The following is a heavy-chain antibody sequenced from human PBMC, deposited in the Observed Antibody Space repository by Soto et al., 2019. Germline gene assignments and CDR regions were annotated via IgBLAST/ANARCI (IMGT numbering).Heavy chain of an antibody. V-gene: IGHV3-7*01. J-gene: IGHJ4*02. CDR1: GFTFSSYW. CDR3: ARDESYDILTGYYTPQRFDY. D-gene: IGHD3-9*01. Sequence: PGGSLRLSCAGSGFTFSSYWMSWVRQAPGKGLEWVANIKQDGSEKYYVDSVNGRFTISRDNAKNSLYLQMNSLRAEDTAVYYCARDESYDILTGYYTPQRFDYWGQGSLVTVSS. CDR2: IKQDGSEK.